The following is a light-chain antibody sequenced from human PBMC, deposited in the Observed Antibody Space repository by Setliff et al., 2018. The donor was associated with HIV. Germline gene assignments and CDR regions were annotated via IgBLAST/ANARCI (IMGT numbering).Light chain of an antibody. V-gene: IGLV2-14*01. CDR2: EVS. CDR3: SSFTVSSAPGV. CDR1: SSDVGGYNY. J-gene: IGLJ1*01. Sequence: QSSLAQPASVSGSRGQSITISCTGSSSDVGGYNYVSWYQHHPGKAPKLVIYEVSNRPSGVSNRFSGSKSCNTASLTISGLQAEDEAAYYCSSFTVSSAPGVFGTGTEVTVL.